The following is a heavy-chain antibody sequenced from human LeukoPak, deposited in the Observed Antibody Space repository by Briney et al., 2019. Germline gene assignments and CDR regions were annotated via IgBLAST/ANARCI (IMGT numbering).Heavy chain of an antibody. CDR2: IYYSGST. J-gene: IGHJ6*03. D-gene: IGHD1-14*01. Sequence: SETLSLTCTVSGGSISSSSYYWGWIRQPPGKGLEWIGSIYYSGSTYYNPSLKSRVTISVDTSKNQFSLKLSSVTAADTAVYYCARQPGYYYMDVWGKGTTVTVSS. V-gene: IGHV4-39*01. CDR3: ARQPGYYYMDV. CDR1: GGSISSSSYY.